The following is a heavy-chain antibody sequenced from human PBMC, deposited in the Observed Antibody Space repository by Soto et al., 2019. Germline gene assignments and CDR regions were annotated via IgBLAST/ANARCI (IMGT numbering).Heavy chain of an antibody. Sequence: GGSLRLSCAASGFTFSSYGMHWVRQAPGKGLEWEAVRWYDGRNNYFAESLKGRFTISRDNSKNTLYLQMNSLRAEDTAVYYCARRPLGGTPTFDYWGQGTLVTVSS. J-gene: IGHJ4*02. CDR2: RWYDGRNN. V-gene: IGHV3-33*01. D-gene: IGHD1-7*01. CDR3: ARRPLGGTPTFDY. CDR1: GFTFSSYG.